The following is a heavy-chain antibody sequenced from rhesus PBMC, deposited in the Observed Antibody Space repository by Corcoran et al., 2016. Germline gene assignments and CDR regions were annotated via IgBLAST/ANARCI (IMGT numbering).Heavy chain of an antibody. J-gene: IGHJ2*01. Sequence: QVTLKESGPALVKPTQTLTLTCTFSGFSINTTGTAVGWLRQPIGQALERLASIDWNESKYYSTSLKSRLTISKDTSKNQVVLTMTNMDPVDTATYYCARVRGYNSGWSKGYWYFDLWGPGTPITISS. CDR1: GFSINTTGTA. CDR3: ARVRGYNSGWSKGYWYFDL. V-gene: IGHV2-95*01. D-gene: IGHD6S26*01. CDR2: IDWNESK.